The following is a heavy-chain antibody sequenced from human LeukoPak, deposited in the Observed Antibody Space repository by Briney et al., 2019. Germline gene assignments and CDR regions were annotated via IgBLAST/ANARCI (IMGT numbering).Heavy chain of an antibody. CDR1: GFTFSNYG. J-gene: IGHJ6*03. Sequence: PGGSLRLSCAASGFTFSNYGMSWVRQAPGKGLEWVSSISGSGDSTYYADSVKGRFTISRDNAKNSLYLQMNSLRAEDTAVYYRARQDFGVVTLYYYYMDVWGKGTTVTVSS. V-gene: IGHV3-23*01. D-gene: IGHD3-3*01. CDR3: ARQDFGVVTLYYYYMDV. CDR2: ISGSGDST.